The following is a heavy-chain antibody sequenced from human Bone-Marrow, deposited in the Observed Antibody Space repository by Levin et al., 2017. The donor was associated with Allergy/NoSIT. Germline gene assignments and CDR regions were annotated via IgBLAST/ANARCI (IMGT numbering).Heavy chain of an antibody. CDR1: GGSITNHF. D-gene: IGHD6-13*01. Sequence: PSQTLSLTCTVSGGSITNHFWSWIRQAPGKGLEWIGDIYYTGSTNYNPSLKSRVTNSVDTSKNQFSLKLSSVTAADTAVYYCARSYSSSWDAFDIWGQGTMVTVSS. V-gene: IGHV4-59*11. CDR2: IYYTGST. J-gene: IGHJ3*02. CDR3: ARSYSSSWDAFDI.